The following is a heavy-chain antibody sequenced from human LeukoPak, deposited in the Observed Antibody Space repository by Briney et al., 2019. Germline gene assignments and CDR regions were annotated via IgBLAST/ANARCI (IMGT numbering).Heavy chain of an antibody. CDR2: INTNTGNP. Sequence: ASVKVSCKASGYTFTGNSINWLRQAPGQGLEWMGWINTNTGNPTCAQGFTGRFVFSLDTSVSTAYLQISSLKAEDTAVYYCARDTHIVHFDYWGQGTLVTVSS. V-gene: IGHV7-4-1*02. CDR3: ARDTHIVHFDY. CDR1: GYTFTGNS. D-gene: IGHD2-21*01. J-gene: IGHJ4*01.